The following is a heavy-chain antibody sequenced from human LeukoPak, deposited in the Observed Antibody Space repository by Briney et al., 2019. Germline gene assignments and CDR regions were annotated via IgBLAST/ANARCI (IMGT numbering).Heavy chain of an antibody. CDR1: GFTFSTYA. CDR2: ISNGGGYT. CDR3: AKAFSGSGLYYFDY. V-gene: IGHV3-23*01. D-gene: IGHD3-10*01. Sequence: GGSLRLSCAASGFTFSTYAMSWVRQAPGKGLEWVSAISNGGGYTYYADSVKGRFAISRDNSKNTLYLQMNGLRVEDTALYYCAKAFSGSGLYYFDYWGQGTLVTASS. J-gene: IGHJ4*02.